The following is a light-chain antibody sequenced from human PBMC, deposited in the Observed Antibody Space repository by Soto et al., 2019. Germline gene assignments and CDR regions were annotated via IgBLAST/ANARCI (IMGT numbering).Light chain of an antibody. J-gene: IGKJ1*01. CDR3: QKFDSAPT. CDR1: RGISAS. Sequence: DIQLTQSPSSLSASVGDRVTINCRASRGISASLAWYQQKPGKVPHLLIHSASTLQSGVPSRFSGSGSGTDSTLTISSLQPEDVATYYCQKFDSAPTFGPGTKV. V-gene: IGKV1-27*01. CDR2: SAS.